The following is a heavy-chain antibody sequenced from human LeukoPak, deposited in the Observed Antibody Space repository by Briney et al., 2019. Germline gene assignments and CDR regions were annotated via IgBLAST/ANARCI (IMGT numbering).Heavy chain of an antibody. CDR3: ARDLYYDFWSGYQFDY. V-gene: IGHV4-4*07. Sequence: SETLSLTCTVSGGSISSYYWSWIRQPAGKGLEWIGRIYTSGSTNYNPSLKSRVTMSVDTSKNQFSLKLSSVTAADTAVYYCARDLYYDFWSGYQFDYWGQGTLVTVSS. CDR2: IYTSGST. J-gene: IGHJ4*02. D-gene: IGHD3-3*01. CDR1: GGSISSYY.